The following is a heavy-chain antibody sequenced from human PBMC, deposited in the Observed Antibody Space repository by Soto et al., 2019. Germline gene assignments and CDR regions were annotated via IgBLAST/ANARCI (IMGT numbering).Heavy chain of an antibody. Sequence: QVQLVQSGAEVRKPGSSVKVSCKASGGTFSSFHITWVRQAPGQGLEWMGRIIPILGIANYAQRFQGRVTITADKSTNTAYMELNSLRSDDTAMYYCARGPNSFGDDWGQGTLITVSS. CDR2: IIPILGIA. V-gene: IGHV1-69*02. CDR1: GGTFSSFH. CDR3: ARGPNSFGDD. D-gene: IGHD3-3*01. J-gene: IGHJ4*02.